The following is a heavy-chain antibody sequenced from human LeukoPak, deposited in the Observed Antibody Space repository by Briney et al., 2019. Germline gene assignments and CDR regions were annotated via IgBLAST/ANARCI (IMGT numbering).Heavy chain of an antibody. CDR3: ARDYIWKSPDY. D-gene: IGHD1-1*01. CDR2: INSDGSIT. J-gene: IGHJ4*02. CDR1: GFTFSSHW. Sequence: GGSLRLSCAASGFTFSSHWMHWVRQAPGKGLVWVSRINSDGSITTYADSAQGRFTISRDDAKNTLYLQMNSLRVEDTAVYYCARDYIWKSPDYWGQGTLVTVSS. V-gene: IGHV3-74*01.